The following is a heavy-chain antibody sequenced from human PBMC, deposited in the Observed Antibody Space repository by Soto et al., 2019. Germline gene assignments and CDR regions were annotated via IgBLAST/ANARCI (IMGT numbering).Heavy chain of an antibody. CDR1: GGSISSSSYY. D-gene: IGHD3-22*01. Sequence: PSETLSLTCTVSGGSISSSSYYWGWIRQPPGKGLEWIGCIYYTGSTYYNPSLKSRVTISIDASKNQFSLRLSSVTAADTAVYYCARSMHYSDGSNYSPFDYWGQGTLVTVSS. J-gene: IGHJ4*02. V-gene: IGHV4-39*07. CDR2: IYYTGST. CDR3: ARSMHYSDGSNYSPFDY.